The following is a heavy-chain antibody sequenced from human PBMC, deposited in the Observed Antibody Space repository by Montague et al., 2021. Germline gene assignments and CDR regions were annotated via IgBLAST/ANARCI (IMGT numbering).Heavy chain of an antibody. J-gene: IGHJ4*02. CDR2: ISGGGGNT. Sequence: SLRLSCSASGFSFNYYAMAWVRQAPGKGLEWVSAISGGGGNTYYTDSVKGRFTISRDSSESTVYLQMNSLRVEDSAVYYCAKGPYDDGSYIRHFESWGQGTLVTVSS. V-gene: IGHV3-23*01. D-gene: IGHD1-26*01. CDR3: AKGPYDDGSYIRHFES. CDR1: GFSFNYYA.